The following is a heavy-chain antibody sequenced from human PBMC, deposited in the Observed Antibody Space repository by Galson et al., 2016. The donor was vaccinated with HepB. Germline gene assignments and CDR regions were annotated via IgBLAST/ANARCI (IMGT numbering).Heavy chain of an antibody. CDR3: AHVFTYYFDSGSHEKSFDV. Sequence: PALVKPTQTLTLTCSFSGFSLNTGGVGVGWIRQPPGKALDWLALIYWDDDKRYSPSLRTRLTITKDTSENQVVLTMTHMDAEDTGTYYCAHVFTYYFDSGSHEKSFDVWGQGTMVTVSS. D-gene: IGHD3-10*01. CDR1: GFSLNTGGVG. J-gene: IGHJ3*01. V-gene: IGHV2-5*02. CDR2: IYWDDDK.